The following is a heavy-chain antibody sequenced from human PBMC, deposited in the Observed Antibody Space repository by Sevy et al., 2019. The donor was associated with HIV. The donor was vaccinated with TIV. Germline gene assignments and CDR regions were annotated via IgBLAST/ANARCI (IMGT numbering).Heavy chain of an antibody. CDR1: GFTFSSYG. D-gene: IGHD2-8*01. CDR2: IWYDRSNK. Sequence: GGSLRLSCAASGFTFSSYGMHWVRQAPGKGLEWVAVIWYDRSNKYYADSVKGRFTISRDNSKNTLYLQMNSLRAEDTAVYYCASDGVNAGFDYWGQGTLVTVSS. CDR3: ASDGVNAGFDY. J-gene: IGHJ4*02. V-gene: IGHV3-33*08.